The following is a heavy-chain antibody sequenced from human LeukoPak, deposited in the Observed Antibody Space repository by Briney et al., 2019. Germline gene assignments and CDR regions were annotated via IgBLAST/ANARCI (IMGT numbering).Heavy chain of an antibody. CDR2: ISDSGSST. Sequence: GGSLRLSCAASGFTFSSYAVSWVRQAPGKGLEWVSGISDSGSSTYYADSVKGRFTISRDTSRKTLYLQKNSLRGDDTALYYCAKDTCLWWFDCWGQGTLVTVSS. V-gene: IGHV3-23*01. CDR3: AKDTCLWWFDC. D-gene: IGHD2-21*01. CDR1: GFTFSSYA. J-gene: IGHJ4*02.